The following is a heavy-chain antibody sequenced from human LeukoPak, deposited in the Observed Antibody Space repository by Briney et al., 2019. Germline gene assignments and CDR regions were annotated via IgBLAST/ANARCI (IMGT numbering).Heavy chain of an antibody. V-gene: IGHV3-43*01. Sequence: GGSLRLSCAASGYTFDDYTMHWVRQAPGKGLEWASLISWDGGSTHYADSVKGRFTISRDNSKNSLYLQMNSLRTEDTALYYCAKGDRIVARDAFDIWGQGTMVTVSS. CDR2: ISWDGGST. CDR1: GYTFDDYT. J-gene: IGHJ3*02. CDR3: AKGDRIVARDAFDI. D-gene: IGHD6-6*01.